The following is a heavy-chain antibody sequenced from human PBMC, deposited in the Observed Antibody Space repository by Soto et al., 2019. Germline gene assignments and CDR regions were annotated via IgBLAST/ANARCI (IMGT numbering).Heavy chain of an antibody. D-gene: IGHD3-16*01. CDR3: TSDTFGLRDN. J-gene: IGHJ4*02. Sequence: MQMVESGGGSVQTGGSLGLSCAVSGFPFSHYWLHWVRQTPGKGLVWVSRINPAGTITNYADPVEGRFTISRDNADIALFLHMNSLSADDTAIYYCTSDTFGLRDNWGQGTLVTVSS. CDR2: INPAGTIT. V-gene: IGHV3-74*01. CDR1: GFPFSHYW.